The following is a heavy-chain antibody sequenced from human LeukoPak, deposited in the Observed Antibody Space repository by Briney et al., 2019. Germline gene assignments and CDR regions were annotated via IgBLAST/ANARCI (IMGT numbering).Heavy chain of an antibody. J-gene: IGHJ4*02. CDR3: VRDRFYSFDY. CDR2: ISSSSSAL. Sequence: GGSLRLSCAASGFTFSSYSMNWVRQAPGKGLEWISYISSSSSALYYADSVKGRFTISRDNAKNSLYLQMNSLRDEDTAVYYCVRDRFYSFDYWGQGTLVTVSS. CDR1: GFTFSSYS. V-gene: IGHV3-48*02.